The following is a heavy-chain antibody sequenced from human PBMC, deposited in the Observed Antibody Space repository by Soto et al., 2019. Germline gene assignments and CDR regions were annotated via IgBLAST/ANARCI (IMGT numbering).Heavy chain of an antibody. V-gene: IGHV3-15*07. J-gene: IGHJ4*02. CDR2: IKSKTDGGTT. Sequence: GGSLRLSCAASGFTFSNAWMNWVRQAPGKGLEWVGRIKSKTDGGTTDYAAPVKGRFTISRDDSKNTLYLQMNSLKTEDTAVYYCTTASYSNYRNRFPDWGQGTLVTVSS. CDR3: TTASYSNYRNRFPD. D-gene: IGHD4-4*01. CDR1: GFTFSNAW.